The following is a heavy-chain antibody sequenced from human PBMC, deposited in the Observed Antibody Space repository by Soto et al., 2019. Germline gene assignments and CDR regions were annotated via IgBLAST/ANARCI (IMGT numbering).Heavy chain of an antibody. Sequence: PSETLSLTCSIYSGSFSGYYWSWIRQPPGKGLEWIGEISQSGNTNYSPSLKSRVSISIDTSKKQFSLNLASVSAADTAVYYCASAPKVSGSSQTRPDYWGQGTLVTVSS. J-gene: IGHJ4*02. CDR3: ASAPKVSGSSQTRPDY. CDR1: SGSFSGYY. D-gene: IGHD6-6*01. CDR2: ISQSGNT. V-gene: IGHV4-34*01.